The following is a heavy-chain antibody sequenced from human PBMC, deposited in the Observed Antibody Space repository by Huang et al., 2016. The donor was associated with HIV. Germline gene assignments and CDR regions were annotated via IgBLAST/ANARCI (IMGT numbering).Heavy chain of an antibody. D-gene: IGHD1-1*01. Sequence: VQLVQSGAEVRRPGSSVRVSCKAAGGSFNRLAFNWVRQAPGQGLEYSVVIFPRFSVTNYAERFQNRLTISPAKSTNTVYMELRSLRSEDTGVFYCSREGQTWYGKPIAAFEIWGQGTTVIVSS. J-gene: IGHJ3*02. CDR2: IFPRFSVT. CDR3: SREGQTWYGKPIAAFEI. CDR1: GGSFNRLA. V-gene: IGHV1-69*10.